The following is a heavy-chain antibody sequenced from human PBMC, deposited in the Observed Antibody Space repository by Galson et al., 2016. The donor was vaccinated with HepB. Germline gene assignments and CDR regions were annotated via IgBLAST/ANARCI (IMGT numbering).Heavy chain of an antibody. CDR3: AKEAIAAAGTHDAFDI. J-gene: IGHJ3*02. CDR2: IYSGGGT. Sequence: SLRLSCAASGLTVSSNYMSWVRQAPGKGLEWVSVIYSGGGTYYADSVQGRFTISRDNSKNTVFLEMNSLRVDDTAVYYCAKEAIAAAGTHDAFDIWGQGTMVTVSS. V-gene: IGHV3-53*01. CDR1: GLTVSSNY. D-gene: IGHD6-13*01.